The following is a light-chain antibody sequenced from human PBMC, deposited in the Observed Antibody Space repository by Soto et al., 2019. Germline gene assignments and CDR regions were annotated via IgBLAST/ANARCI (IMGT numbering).Light chain of an antibody. CDR3: QQYNSYSPLT. CDR2: DAS. CDR1: QSINTW. V-gene: IGKV1-5*01. J-gene: IGKJ4*01. Sequence: DVQMNQSPSTLSASVGDRVTITCRASQSINTWLAWYQQKPGKAPNLLIYDASNLESGVPSRFSGSGSGTDFTLTISSLQPDDFATYYCQQYNSYSPLTFGGGTKVDIK.